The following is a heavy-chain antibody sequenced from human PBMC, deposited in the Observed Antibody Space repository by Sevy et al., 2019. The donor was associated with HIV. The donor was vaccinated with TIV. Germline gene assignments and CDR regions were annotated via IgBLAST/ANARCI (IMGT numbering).Heavy chain of an antibody. J-gene: IGHJ4*02. CDR2: ISWDGGST. D-gene: IGHD3-22*01. V-gene: IGHV3-43*01. CDR3: AKDRGGYYYDSSGYSFDY. CDR1: GFIFDDYT. Sequence: GGSLRLSCAASGFIFDDYTMHWVRQAPGKGLEWVSLISWDGGSTYYADSVKGRFTISRDNSKNSLYLQMNSLRTEDTALYYCAKDRGGYYYDSSGYSFDYWGQGTLVTVSS.